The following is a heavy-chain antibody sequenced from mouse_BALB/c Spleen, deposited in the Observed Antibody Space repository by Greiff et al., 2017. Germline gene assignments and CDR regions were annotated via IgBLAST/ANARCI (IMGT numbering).Heavy chain of an antibody. CDR2: IRNKANGCTT. Sequence: EVMLVESGGGLVQPGGSLRLSCATSGFTFTDYYMSWVRQPPGKALEWLGFIRNKANGCTTEYSASVKGRFTISRDNSQSILYLQMNTLRAEDSATYYCARGGGLRPFAYWGQGTLVTVSA. D-gene: IGHD2-4*01. CDR1: GFTFTDYY. CDR3: ARGGGLRPFAY. V-gene: IGHV7-3*02. J-gene: IGHJ3*01.